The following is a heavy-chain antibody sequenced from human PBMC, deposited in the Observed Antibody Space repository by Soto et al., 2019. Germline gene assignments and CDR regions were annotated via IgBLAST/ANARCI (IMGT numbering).Heavy chain of an antibody. CDR3: ARRRDSGYPDAFDI. V-gene: IGHV5-51*01. CDR2: IYHGDSAP. Sequence: GESLTLSCKGSGYSFTSYWIGWVRQMPGKGLERMGIIYHGDSAPRYSPSFQGQVTISADKPISTADLQWSSLKASDTAMYYCARRRDSGYPDAFDIWGQGTMVTVSS. D-gene: IGHD3-22*01. CDR1: GYSFTSYW. J-gene: IGHJ3*02.